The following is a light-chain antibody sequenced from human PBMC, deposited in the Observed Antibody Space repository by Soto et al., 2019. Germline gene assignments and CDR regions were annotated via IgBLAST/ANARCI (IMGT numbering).Light chain of an antibody. CDR2: EVY. CDR1: SSDVGGYNY. Sequence: QSALTQPPSASGSPGQSVTISCTGTSSDVGGYNYVSWYQHHPGKAPKLIIYEVYKRPSGVPDRFSGSMSGNTAALTVSGHQAEEEADDYGSSHVGTNSDVFGPGTKLTVL. CDR3: SSHVGTNSDV. V-gene: IGLV2-8*01. J-gene: IGLJ1*01.